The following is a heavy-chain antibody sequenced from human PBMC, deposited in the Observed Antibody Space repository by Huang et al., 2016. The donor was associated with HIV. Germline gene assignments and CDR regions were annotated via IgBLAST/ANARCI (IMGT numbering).Heavy chain of an antibody. CDR2: ISQSGSI. CDR3: ARAPAGNDYSLYNYYGLDI. V-gene: IGHV4-34*01. J-gene: IGHJ6*02. CDR1: DRSFSRYY. Sequence: QGRLQQWGAGLLKPSETLSLTCAVYDRSFSRYYWTWVRQPPGKGLELIGEISQSGSINYNASLESRVTISGDTSKNQFSLRLTSVTAADTATYFCARAPAGNDYSLYNYYGLDIWGQGTTVTVSS. D-gene: IGHD2-15*01.